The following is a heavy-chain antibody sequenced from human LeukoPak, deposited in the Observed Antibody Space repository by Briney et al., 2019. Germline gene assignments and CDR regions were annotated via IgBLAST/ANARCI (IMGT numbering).Heavy chain of an antibody. CDR2: ISYDGSNK. J-gene: IGHJ4*02. CDR1: GFTFSSYA. D-gene: IGHD3-9*01. Sequence: PGGSLRLSCAASGFTFSSYAMRWVRQAPGKGLEWVAVISYDGSNKYYADSVKGRFTISRDNSKNTLYLQMNSLRAEDTAVYYCAKENHQWWLIKFRYDYFDYWGQGTLVTVSS. V-gene: IGHV3-30-3*01. CDR3: AKENHQWWLIKFRYDYFDY.